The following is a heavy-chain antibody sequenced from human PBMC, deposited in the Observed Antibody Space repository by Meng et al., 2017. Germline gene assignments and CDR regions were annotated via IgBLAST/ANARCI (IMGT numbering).Heavy chain of an antibody. CDR1: GGTFSSYA. Sequence: QVQLVQAGAEVKKPGSSVNVSCKASGGTFSSYAISWVRQAPGQGLEWMGGIIPIFGTANYAQKFQGRVTITADKSTSTAYMELSSLRPEDTAVYYCARSMGGYYDSSGYYYGYWGQGTLVTVSS. D-gene: IGHD3-22*01. V-gene: IGHV1-69*06. J-gene: IGHJ4*02. CDR3: ARSMGGYYDSSGYYYGY. CDR2: IIPIFGTA.